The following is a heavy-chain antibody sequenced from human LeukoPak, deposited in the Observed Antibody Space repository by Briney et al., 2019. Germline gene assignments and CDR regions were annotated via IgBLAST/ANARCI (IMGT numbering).Heavy chain of an antibody. J-gene: IGHJ4*02. Sequence: GGSLRLSCAASGFTFNDYYMSWIRQAPGKGLEWISYIGSSGGSINYADSVKGRFTISRGNSKNTLYLQMNSLRAEDTAVYYCARDMDYYFDYWGQGTLVTVSS. CDR2: IGSSGGSI. D-gene: IGHD2-2*03. V-gene: IGHV3-11*04. CDR1: GFTFNDYY. CDR3: ARDMDYYFDY.